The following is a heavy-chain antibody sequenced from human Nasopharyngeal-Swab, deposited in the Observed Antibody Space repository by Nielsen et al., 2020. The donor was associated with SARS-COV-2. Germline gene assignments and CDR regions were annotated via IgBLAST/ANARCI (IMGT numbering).Heavy chain of an antibody. V-gene: IGHV3-30*04. Sequence: GESLKISCAASGFTFSSYAMHWVRQAPGKGLEWVAVISYDGSNKYYADSVKGRFTISRDNSKNTLYLQMNSLRAEDTAVHYCARGVYRGWFDPWGQGTLVTVSS. D-gene: IGHD6-13*01. CDR1: GFTFSSYA. CDR3: ARGVYRGWFDP. CDR2: ISYDGSNK. J-gene: IGHJ5*02.